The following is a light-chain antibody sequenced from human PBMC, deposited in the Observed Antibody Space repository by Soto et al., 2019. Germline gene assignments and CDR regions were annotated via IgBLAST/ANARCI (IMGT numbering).Light chain of an antibody. Sequence: QSVLTQPPSVSEAPGQRVTISCTGSSSNSGAGYEAHWYQQVPGTAPKLLIYENNNRPSGVPDRFSGSKSGTSASLAITGLQAEDEAEYYCQSYDSSLSGYVFGTGTQLTVL. CDR3: QSYDSSLSGYV. J-gene: IGLJ1*01. V-gene: IGLV1-40*01. CDR2: ENN. CDR1: SSNSGAGYE.